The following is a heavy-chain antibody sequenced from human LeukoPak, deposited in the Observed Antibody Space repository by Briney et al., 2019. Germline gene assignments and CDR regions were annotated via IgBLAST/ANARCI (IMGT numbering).Heavy chain of an antibody. CDR1: GYTFTGYY. CDR3: ARDPTVLAGPDKGTDRNDP. V-gene: IGHV1-69*13. D-gene: IGHD1-14*01. J-gene: IGHJ5*02. Sequence: GASVKVSCKASGYTFTGYYMHSVRQAPGQELEWMGRIIPVFPKTNYPQKFQGRVTISADQTTSTAYLELSSLTSEDTAVYYCARDPTVLAGPDKGTDRNDPWGQGTLVTVST. CDR2: IIPVFPKT.